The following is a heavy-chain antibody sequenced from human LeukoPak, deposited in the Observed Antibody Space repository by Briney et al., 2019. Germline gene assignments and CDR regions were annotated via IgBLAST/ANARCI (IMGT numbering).Heavy chain of an antibody. CDR3: ARDLQWPELVPHYYYSYDMDV. CDR2: IIPIFGTA. Sequence: GASVKVSCKASGGTFSSYAISWVRQAPGQGLEWMGGIIPIFGTANYAQKFQGRVTITADESTSIAYMELSSLRSEDTAVYYCARDLQWPELVPHYYYSYDMDVWGQGTTVTVSS. J-gene: IGHJ6*02. V-gene: IGHV1-69*13. D-gene: IGHD6-19*01. CDR1: GGTFSSYA.